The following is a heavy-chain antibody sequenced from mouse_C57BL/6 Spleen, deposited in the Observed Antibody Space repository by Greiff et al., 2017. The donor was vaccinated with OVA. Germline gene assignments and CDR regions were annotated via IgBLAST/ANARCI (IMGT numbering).Heavy chain of an antibody. CDR2: INPGSGGT. J-gene: IGHJ1*03. D-gene: IGHD1-1*01. V-gene: IGHV1-54*01. CDR1: GYAFTNYL. Sequence: QVQLKESGAELVRPGTSVKVSCEASGYAFTNYLIEWVKQRPGQGLEWIGVINPGSGGTNYNEKFKGKATLTADKSSSTAYMQLSSLTSEDSAVYFCATTVVATRYFDVWGTGTTVTVSS. CDR3: ATTVVATRYFDV.